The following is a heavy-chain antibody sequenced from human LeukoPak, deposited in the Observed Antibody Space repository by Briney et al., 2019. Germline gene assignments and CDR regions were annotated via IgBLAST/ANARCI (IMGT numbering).Heavy chain of an antibody. CDR2: ISWNSGSI. Sequence: TGGSPRLSCAASGFTFDDYAMHWIRQAPGKGLEWVSGISWNSGSIGYADSVKGRFTISRDNAKNSLYLQMNSLRAEDTALYYCAMSRHYYDSSGYPADYWGQGTLVTVSS. J-gene: IGHJ4*02. V-gene: IGHV3-9*01. D-gene: IGHD3-22*01. CDR1: GFTFDDYA. CDR3: AMSRHYYDSSGYPADY.